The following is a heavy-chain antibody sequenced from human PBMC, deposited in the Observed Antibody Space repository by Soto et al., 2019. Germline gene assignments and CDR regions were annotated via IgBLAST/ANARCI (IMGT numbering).Heavy chain of an antibody. CDR1: GGSISSGGYS. CDR3: ASSMTTVTKFDY. Sequence: QLQLQESGSGLVKPSQTLSLTCAVSGGSISSGGYSWSWIRQPPGKGLEWIGYIYHSGSTYYNPSIKSRVTISVARSKNQFSLKLSSVTAADTAVYYCASSMTTVTKFDYWGQGTLVTVSS. D-gene: IGHD4-17*01. J-gene: IGHJ4*02. CDR2: IYHSGST. V-gene: IGHV4-30-2*01.